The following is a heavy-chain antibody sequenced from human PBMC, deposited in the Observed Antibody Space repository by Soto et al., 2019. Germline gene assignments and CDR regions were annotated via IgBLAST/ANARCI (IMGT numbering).Heavy chain of an antibody. CDR3: ARSAQQLVQGAFDY. D-gene: IGHD6-13*01. Sequence: SETLSLTCAVSGGSISSSNWWSWVRQPPGKGLEWIGEIYHSGSTNYNPSLKSRVTISVDKSKNQFSLKLCSVTAADTAVYYCARSAQQLVQGAFDYWGQGTLVTVSS. J-gene: IGHJ4*02. CDR1: GGSISSSNW. CDR2: IYHSGST. V-gene: IGHV4-4*02.